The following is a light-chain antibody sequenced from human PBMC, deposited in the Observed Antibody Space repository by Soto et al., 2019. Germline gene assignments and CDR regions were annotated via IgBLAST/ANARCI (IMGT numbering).Light chain of an antibody. CDR3: QQYEELPLT. V-gene: IGKV1-33*01. J-gene: IGKJ4*01. CDR1: QSIANY. CDR2: DAS. Sequence: DVRLTQSPSTLSASVGDRVAITCQASQSIANYLNWFQFRPGKAPQLLISDASHLEPGVPSRFSGERSGSDFTLIINNLQPEDFATYYCQQYEELPLTFGGGTRV.